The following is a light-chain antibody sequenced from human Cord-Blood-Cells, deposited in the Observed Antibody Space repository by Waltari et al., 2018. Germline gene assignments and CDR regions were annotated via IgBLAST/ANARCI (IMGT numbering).Light chain of an antibody. CDR3: AAWDDSLSGYV. Sequence: QSVLTQPPSASGTPGQRVTISCSGSSSNIGSNYVYWYQLHPGTAPKLLIYRNNQRPSGVPDRFSGSKSGTSASLAISGLRSEDEADYYCAAWDDSLSGYVFGTGTKVTVL. CDR2: RNN. CDR1: SSNIGSNY. J-gene: IGLJ1*01. V-gene: IGLV1-47*01.